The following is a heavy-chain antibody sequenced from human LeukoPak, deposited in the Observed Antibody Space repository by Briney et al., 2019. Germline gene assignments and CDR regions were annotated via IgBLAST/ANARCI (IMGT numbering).Heavy chain of an antibody. J-gene: IGHJ4*02. V-gene: IGHV3-30*02. CDR2: IWYDGSNK. Sequence: GGSLRLSCAASGFTFSSYGMHWVRQAPGKGLEWVAVIWYDGSNKYYADSVKGRFTISRDISTDTLWLQMDSLRTEDTAVYYCAKGPLRGTAAAIDYWGQGTLVTVSS. D-gene: IGHD2-2*01. CDR3: AKGPLRGTAAAIDY. CDR1: GFTFSSYG.